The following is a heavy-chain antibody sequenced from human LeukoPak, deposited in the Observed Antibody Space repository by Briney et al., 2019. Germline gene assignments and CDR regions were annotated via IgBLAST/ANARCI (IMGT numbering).Heavy chain of an antibody. V-gene: IGHV3-11*01. D-gene: IGHD1-26*01. CDR2: ISSSGRTV. CDR3: AREVGFGGSYFI. Sequence: GGSLRLSCAASGFTFSDYYMSWIRQAPGKRLEWVSYISSSGRTVYYADSVKGRFTISRDNAKNSLYLQMNSLRAEDTAVYYCAREVGFGGSYFIWGQGTMVTVSS. CDR1: GFTFSDYY. J-gene: IGHJ3*02.